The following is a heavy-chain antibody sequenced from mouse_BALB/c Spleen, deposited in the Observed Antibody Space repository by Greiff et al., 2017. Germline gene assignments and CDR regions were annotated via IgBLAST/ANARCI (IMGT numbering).Heavy chain of an antibody. CDR3: ASVITTATSAWFAY. D-gene: IGHD1-2*01. Sequence: VQVVESGGGLVKPGGSLKLSCAASGFTFSSYAMSWVRQTPEKRLEWVASISSGGSTYYPDSVKGRFTISRDNARNILYLQMSSLRSEDTAMYYWASVITTATSAWFAYWGQGTLVTVSA. V-gene: IGHV5-6-5*01. CDR1: GFTFSSYA. CDR2: ISSGGST. J-gene: IGHJ3*01.